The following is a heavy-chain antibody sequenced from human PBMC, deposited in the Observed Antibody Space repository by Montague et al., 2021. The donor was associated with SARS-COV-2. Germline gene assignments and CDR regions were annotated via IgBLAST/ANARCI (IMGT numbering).Heavy chain of an antibody. Sequence: SETLSLTCSVSGDSISRYYWSWIRQSDGKGLEWIGRIYTGGYVNYNPALQSRVCMSVDTSKSQVSLTVTSVTAADTAGYYCAGAIWRLDVWGRGILVTVSS. J-gene: IGHJ2*01. CDR3: AGAIWRLDV. V-gene: IGHV4-4*07. CDR2: IYTGGYV. CDR1: GDSISRYY.